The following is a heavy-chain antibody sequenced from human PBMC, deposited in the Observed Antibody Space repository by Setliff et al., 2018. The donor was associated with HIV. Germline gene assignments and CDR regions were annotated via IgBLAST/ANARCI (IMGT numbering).Heavy chain of an antibody. D-gene: IGHD3-3*01. CDR3: ARDQGFWSGFTYNYYMDV. Sequence: ASVKVSCKASGYSFTSYAISWVRQAPGQGLEWMAWISPNSGYTLSAQKFRGRVTMTADTSTSTAYMDLGSLRSDDTAVYYCARDQGFWSGFTYNYYMDVWGKGTTVTVSS. CDR2: ISPNSGYT. CDR1: GYSFTSYA. V-gene: IGHV1-18*01. J-gene: IGHJ6*03.